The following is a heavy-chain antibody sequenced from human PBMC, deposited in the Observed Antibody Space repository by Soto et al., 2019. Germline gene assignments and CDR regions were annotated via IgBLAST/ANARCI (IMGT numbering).Heavy chain of an antibody. CDR2: IWYDGSNK. J-gene: IGHJ4*02. D-gene: IGHD1-26*01. V-gene: IGHV3-33*01. CDR1: GFTFSTYG. CDR3: ARAVGPFDY. Sequence: QVQLVESGGGVVQPGRSLRLSCAASGFTFSTYGMQWVRQALGKGLEWVAVIWYDGSNKYYGDSVKGRFTISRDNSKNTLYLQMNSLRAEDTAVYYCARAVGPFDYWGQGTLVTVSS.